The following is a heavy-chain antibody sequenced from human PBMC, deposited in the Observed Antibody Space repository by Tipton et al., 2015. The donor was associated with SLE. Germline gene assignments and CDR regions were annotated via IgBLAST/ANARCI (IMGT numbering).Heavy chain of an antibody. V-gene: IGHV4-39*07. Sequence: LRLSCTVSGGSISSSSYYWGWIRQPPGKGLEWIGSIYYSGSTYYNPSLKSRVIISVDTSKNQFSLKLTSVTAADTAVYYCARYSLVIGGYSDYDPNGPFDYWGQGTLVTVSS. CDR1: GGSISSSSYY. CDR2: IYYSGST. J-gene: IGHJ4*02. CDR3: ARYSLVIGGYSDYDPNGPFDY. D-gene: IGHD5-12*01.